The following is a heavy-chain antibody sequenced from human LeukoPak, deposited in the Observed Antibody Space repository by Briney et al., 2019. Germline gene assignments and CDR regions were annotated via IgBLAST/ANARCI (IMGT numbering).Heavy chain of an antibody. J-gene: IGHJ4*02. D-gene: IGHD1-1*01. CDR2: ISSDGSEK. Sequence: GGSLRLSCAVSGLTFSNFGMHWVRQAPGKGLEWVAVISSDGSEKYHADSVRGRFTVSRDNSRDTLYLQMNSLRAEDTAVYNCARHSSQGTFDNWGQGTLVTVSS. CDR3: ARHSSQGTFDN. V-gene: IGHV3-30*03. CDR1: GLTFSNFG.